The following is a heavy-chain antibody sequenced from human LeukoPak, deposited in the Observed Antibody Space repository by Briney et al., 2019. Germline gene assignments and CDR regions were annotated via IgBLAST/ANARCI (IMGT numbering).Heavy chain of an antibody. CDR1: GGSISSYY. V-gene: IGHV4-59*01. CDR3: ARGSLLLWFGERGPMFDY. J-gene: IGHJ4*02. CDR2: IYYSGST. Sequence: SETLSLTCTVSGGSISSYYWSWIRQPPGKGLEWIGYIYYSGSTNYNPSLKSRVTISVDTSKNQFSLKLSSVTAADTAVYYCARGSLLLWFGERGPMFDYWGQGTLVTVSS. D-gene: IGHD3-10*01.